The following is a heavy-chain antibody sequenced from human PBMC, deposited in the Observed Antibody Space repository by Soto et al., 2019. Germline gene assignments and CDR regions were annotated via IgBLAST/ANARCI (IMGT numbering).Heavy chain of an antibody. J-gene: IGHJ6*02. CDR2: INPNSGGT. CDR1: GYTFTGYY. Sequence: GASVKVSCKASGYTFTGYYVHWVRQAPGQGLEWMGWINPNSGGTNYAQKFQGWVTMTRDTSISTVYMELNGLKSDDTAVYYCARDTALRDYYYYVMDFWGQGTTVTVSS. V-gene: IGHV1-2*04. CDR3: ARDTALRDYYYYVMDF.